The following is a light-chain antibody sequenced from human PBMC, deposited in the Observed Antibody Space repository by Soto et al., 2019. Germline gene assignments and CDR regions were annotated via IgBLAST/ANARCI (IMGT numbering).Light chain of an antibody. CDR3: QQYGSSPT. CDR2: GAS. Sequence: EIVLTQSPGTLSLSPGERATLSCRASQRVSSSYLAWYQQKPGQAPRLLIYGASSRATGIPDRFSGSGSGTDFTLTISRLEPEDSAVYYCQQYGSSPTFGGGTKVEIK. CDR1: QRVSSSY. J-gene: IGKJ4*01. V-gene: IGKV3-20*01.